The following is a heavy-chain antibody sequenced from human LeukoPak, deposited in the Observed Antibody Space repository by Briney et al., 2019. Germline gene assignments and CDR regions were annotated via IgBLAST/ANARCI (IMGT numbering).Heavy chain of an antibody. J-gene: IGHJ3*02. CDR2: IYYSGST. V-gene: IGHV4-30-4*08. CDR3: ARFRSLLHAFDI. Sequence: SETLSLTCTVSGGSISSGDYYWSWIRQPPGKGLEWIGYIYYSGSTYYNPSLKSRVTISVDTSENQFSLKLSSVTAADTAVYYCARFRSLLHAFDIWGQGKMVTVSS. D-gene: IGHD1-26*01. CDR1: GGSISSGDYY.